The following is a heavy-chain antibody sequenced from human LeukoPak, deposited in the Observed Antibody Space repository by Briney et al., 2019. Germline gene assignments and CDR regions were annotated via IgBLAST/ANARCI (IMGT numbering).Heavy chain of an antibody. CDR1: GFTLSSYA. D-gene: IGHD1-14*01. CDR2: ISYDGSNK. J-gene: IGHJ4*02. Sequence: GGSLRLSCAASGFTLSSYAMHWVRQAPGKGLEWVAVISYDGSNKYYADSVKGRFTISRDNSKNTLYLQMNSLRAEDTAVYYCAREWRVSTRNYYFDYWGQGTLVTVSS. CDR3: AREWRVSTRNYYFDY. V-gene: IGHV3-30*04.